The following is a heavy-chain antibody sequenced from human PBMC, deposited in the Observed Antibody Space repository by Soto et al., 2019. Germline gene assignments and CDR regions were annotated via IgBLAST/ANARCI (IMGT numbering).Heavy chain of an antibody. Sequence: EVQLVESGGGLVQPGGSLRLSCAASGFTVSNNYMRWVRQAPGTGLEWVSLIYSGGATYYADSVKGRFTISRDNSKNTLYLQMNSRRAEDTAVYSGARDGTDNWVGGQGILVTVSS. CDR3: ARDGTDNWV. D-gene: IGHD1-1*01. CDR1: GFTVSNNY. J-gene: IGHJ4*02. CDR2: IYSGGAT. V-gene: IGHV3-66*01.